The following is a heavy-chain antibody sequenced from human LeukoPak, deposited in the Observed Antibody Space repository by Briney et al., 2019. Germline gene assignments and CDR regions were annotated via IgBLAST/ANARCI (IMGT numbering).Heavy chain of an antibody. V-gene: IGHV4-39*07. CDR2: IYHSGST. Sequence: SETLSLTCTVSGGSISSSSYYWGWIRQPPGKGLEWIGSIYHSGSTNYNPSLKSRVTISVDTSKNQFSVKLSSVTAADTAVYYCARRGSSWNWFDPWGQGTLVTVSS. D-gene: IGHD6-13*01. CDR1: GGSISSSSYY. CDR3: ARRGSSWNWFDP. J-gene: IGHJ5*02.